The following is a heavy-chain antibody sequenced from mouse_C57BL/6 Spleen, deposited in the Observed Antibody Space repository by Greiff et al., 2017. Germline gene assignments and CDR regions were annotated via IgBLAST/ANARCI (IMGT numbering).Heavy chain of an antibody. J-gene: IGHJ4*01. CDR2: ISYDGSN. Sequence: EVKLMESGPGLVKPSQSLSLTCSVTGYSITSGYYWNWIRQFPGNKLEWMGYISYDGSNNYNPSLKNRISITRDTSKNQFFLKLNSVTTEDTATYYCAREGGVDYWGQGTSVTVSS. CDR3: AREGGVDY. V-gene: IGHV3-6*01. CDR1: GYSITSGYY.